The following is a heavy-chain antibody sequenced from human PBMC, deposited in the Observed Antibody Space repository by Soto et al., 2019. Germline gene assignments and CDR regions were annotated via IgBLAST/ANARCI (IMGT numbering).Heavy chain of an antibody. CDR1: GGSISSGGYY. J-gene: IGHJ5*02. Sequence: SETLSLTCTVSGGSISSGGYYWSWIRQHPGKGLEWIGYIYYSGSTYYNPSLKSRVTISVDTSKNQFSLKLSSVTAADTAVYYCARVPRITMVRGVAHNWFDPWGQGTLVTVSS. CDR2: IYYSGST. D-gene: IGHD3-10*01. CDR3: ARVPRITMVRGVAHNWFDP. V-gene: IGHV4-31*03.